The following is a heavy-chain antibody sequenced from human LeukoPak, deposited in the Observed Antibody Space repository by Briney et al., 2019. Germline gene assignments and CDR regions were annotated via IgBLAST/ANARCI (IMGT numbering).Heavy chain of an antibody. J-gene: IGHJ4*02. D-gene: IGHD2/OR15-2a*01. Sequence: GDSLKISCKGSGYSFTNYWIVWVRQMPGKGLEYMGIIYPGDSDTRYSPSFQGQVTISADKSISTAYLQWSSLQASDTAMYYCARGVPKSMGPYYDYWGQGTLVNVSS. CDR3: ARGVPKSMGPYYDY. CDR1: GYSFTNYW. V-gene: IGHV5-51*01. CDR2: IYPGDSDT.